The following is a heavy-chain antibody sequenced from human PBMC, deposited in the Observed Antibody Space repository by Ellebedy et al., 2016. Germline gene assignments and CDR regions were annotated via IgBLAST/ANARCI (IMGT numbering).Heavy chain of an antibody. Sequence: GGSLRLSXAASGFTFSSYAMSWVRQAPGKGLEWVSAISGSGGSTYYADSVKGRFTISRDNSKNTLYLQMNSLRAEDTAVYYCAKGGGGDFWSGNNFDYWGQGTLVTVSS. D-gene: IGHD3-3*01. CDR1: GFTFSSYA. CDR2: ISGSGGST. J-gene: IGHJ4*02. CDR3: AKGGGGDFWSGNNFDY. V-gene: IGHV3-23*01.